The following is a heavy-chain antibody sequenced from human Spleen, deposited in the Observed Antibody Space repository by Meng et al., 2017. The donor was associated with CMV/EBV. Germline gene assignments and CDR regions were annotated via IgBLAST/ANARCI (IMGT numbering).Heavy chain of an antibody. CDR2: ISYEGSNK. Sequence: GESLKISCAASGFTFSSHPMDWVRQAPGKGLEWVAAISYEGSNKYYADSVKGRFTISRDNSKNTLYLQMDSLRAEDTAVYYCARDYLTIGDYWGQGTLVTVSS. V-gene: IGHV3-30*04. D-gene: IGHD3-3*01. CDR1: GFTFSSHP. J-gene: IGHJ4*02. CDR3: ARDYLTIGDY.